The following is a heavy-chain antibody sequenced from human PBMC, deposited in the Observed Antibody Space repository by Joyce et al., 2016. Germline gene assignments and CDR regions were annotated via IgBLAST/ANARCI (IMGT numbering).Heavy chain of an antibody. J-gene: IGHJ2*01. CDR3: VRDYYSLSGYFDV. CDR2: IHHSGSS. D-gene: IGHD3-22*01. Sequence: QVQLQESGPGLVRPSGTLSLSCTVSGGSISTGDWWGWVRQPPGKGLEWIGEIHHSGSSNYNPSLSSRITRSVDKSKNQISLRLTSVTAADTAVYYCVRDYYSLSGYFDVWGRGTLVTVSS. CDR1: GGSISTGDW. V-gene: IGHV4-4*02.